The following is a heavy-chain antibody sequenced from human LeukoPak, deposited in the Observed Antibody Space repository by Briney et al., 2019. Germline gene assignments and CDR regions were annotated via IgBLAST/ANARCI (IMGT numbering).Heavy chain of an antibody. Sequence: GGSLRLSCAASGFTFRNYEMNWVRQAPGKGLEWVSYISTSGDFIYYADSVKGRFTISRDNAKNSLYLQMNSLRAEDTAKYYCARNGAAGSSWYCDYWGQGILVTVSS. CDR3: ARNGAAGSSWYCDY. V-gene: IGHV3-48*03. CDR2: ISTSGDFI. D-gene: IGHD6-13*01. J-gene: IGHJ4*02. CDR1: GFTFRNYE.